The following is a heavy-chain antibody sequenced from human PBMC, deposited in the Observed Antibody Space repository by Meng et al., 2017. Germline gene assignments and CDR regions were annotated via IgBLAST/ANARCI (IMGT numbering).Heavy chain of an antibody. D-gene: IGHD3-16*02. Sequence: QVQLVQSGAEVKKPSSSVKVTCKGSGGTFSSYTISWVRQAPGQGLEWMGRIITILGIANYAQKFQGRVTITADKSTSTAYMEQSSLRSEDTAVYYCAGRLGELSPLDYWGQGTLVTVSS. CDR3: AGRLGELSPLDY. J-gene: IGHJ4*02. CDR2: IITILGIA. CDR1: GGTFSSYT. V-gene: IGHV1-69*02.